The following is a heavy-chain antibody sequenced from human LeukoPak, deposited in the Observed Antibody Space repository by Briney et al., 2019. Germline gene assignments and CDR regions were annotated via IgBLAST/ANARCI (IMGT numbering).Heavy chain of an antibody. V-gene: IGHV1-69*06. CDR3: ARGSVPQYYFDY. Sequence: SVKVSCKASGGTFSSYAISWVRQAPGQGLEWMGGIIPIFGTANYAQKFQGRVTITADKSTSTAYMELSSLGSEDTAVYYCARGSVPQYYFDYWGQGTLVTVSS. J-gene: IGHJ4*02. D-gene: IGHD4-17*01. CDR2: IIPIFGTA. CDR1: GGTFSSYA.